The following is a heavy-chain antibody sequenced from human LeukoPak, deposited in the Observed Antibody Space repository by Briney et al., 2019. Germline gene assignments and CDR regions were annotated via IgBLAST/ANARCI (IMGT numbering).Heavy chain of an antibody. CDR3: ARAQYDADAFDI. D-gene: IGHD3-3*01. J-gene: IGHJ3*02. CDR2: NYYSGST. Sequence: PSETLSLTSTVSGGSIRSTSHYWGWIRQPPGKGLEWIGNNYYSGSTYYNPSLKSRVTISVDTSENQLSLKLSSVTAADTAVYYCARAQYDADAFDIWGQGTLVTVSS. V-gene: IGHV4-39*07. CDR1: GGSIRSTSHY.